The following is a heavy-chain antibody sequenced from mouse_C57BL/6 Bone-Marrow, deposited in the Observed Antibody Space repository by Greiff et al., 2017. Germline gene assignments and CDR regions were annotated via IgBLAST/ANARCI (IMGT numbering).Heavy chain of an antibody. J-gene: IGHJ2*01. V-gene: IGHV5-4*01. CDR3: AREGNWAFDY. D-gene: IGHD4-1*01. CDR1: GFTFSSYA. Sequence: EVMLVESGGGLVKPGGSLKLSCAASGFTFSSYAMSWVRQTPEKRLEWVATISDGGSYTYYPDNVKGRFTISRDNAKNNLYLQMSHLKSEDTAMYYCAREGNWAFDYWGQGTTLTVSS. CDR2: ISDGGSYT.